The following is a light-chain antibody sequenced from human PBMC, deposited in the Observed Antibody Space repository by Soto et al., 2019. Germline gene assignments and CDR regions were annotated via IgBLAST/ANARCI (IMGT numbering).Light chain of an antibody. Sequence: EIVLTQSPGTLSLSPGERATLSCRASQSVSSSYLAWYQQKPGQAPRLLIYGVSSRATGIPDRFSGSGSGTDFTLTISRLEPEDFAVDYCQHYVNSPPITFGQRTRLEIK. CDR1: QSVSSSY. V-gene: IGKV3-20*01. CDR3: QHYVNSPPIT. J-gene: IGKJ5*01. CDR2: GVS.